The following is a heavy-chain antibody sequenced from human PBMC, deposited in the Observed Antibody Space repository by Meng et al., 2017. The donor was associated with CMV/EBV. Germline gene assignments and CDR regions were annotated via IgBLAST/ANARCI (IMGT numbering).Heavy chain of an antibody. J-gene: IGHJ5*02. V-gene: IGHV4-34*01. D-gene: IGHD1-26*01. CDR3: ARGVGGWFDP. CDR1: VGSFSGYY. Sequence: QVPLQQVGAGLLKPSETLSLTGAVYVGSFSGYYWSWIRQPPGKGLEWIGEINHSGSTNYNPSLKSRVTISVDTSKNQFSLKLSSVTAADTAVYYCARGVGGWFDPWGQGTLVTVSS. CDR2: INHSGST.